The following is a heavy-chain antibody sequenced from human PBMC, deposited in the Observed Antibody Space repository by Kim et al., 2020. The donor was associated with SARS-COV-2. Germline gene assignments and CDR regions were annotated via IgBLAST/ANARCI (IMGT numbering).Heavy chain of an antibody. Sequence: FTISRDKSKNTLYLQMNSLRAADTAVYYCARSGSGWYGFPPGAQYYFDYWGQGTLVTVSS. V-gene: IGHV3-30*01. D-gene: IGHD6-19*01. CDR3: ARSGSGWYGFPPGAQYYFDY. J-gene: IGHJ4*02.